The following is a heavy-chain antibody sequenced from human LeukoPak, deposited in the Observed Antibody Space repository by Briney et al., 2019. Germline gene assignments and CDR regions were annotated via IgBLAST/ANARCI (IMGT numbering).Heavy chain of an antibody. CDR3: ARGSSWSDAFDI. V-gene: IGHV4-59*11. D-gene: IGHD6-13*01. CDR2: IYYSGST. J-gene: IGHJ3*02. Sequence: SETLSLTCTVSGGSISSHYWSWIRQPPGKGLEWIGYIYYSGSTNYNPSLKGRVTISVDTSKNQFSLKLSSVTAADTAVYYCARGSSWSDAFDIWGQGTMVTVSS. CDR1: GGSISSHY.